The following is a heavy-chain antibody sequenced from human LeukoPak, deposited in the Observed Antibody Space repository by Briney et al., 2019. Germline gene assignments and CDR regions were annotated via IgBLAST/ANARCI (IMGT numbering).Heavy chain of an antibody. Sequence: ASVKVSCKASGYIFTSYGISWVRQAPGQGLEWMGWISAYNGNTNYAQKLQGRVTMTTDTSTSTAYMELRSLRSDDTAVYYCARGPQTYYYDSSGYYGAGDYWGQGTLVTVSS. CDR3: ARGPQTYYYDSSGYYGAGDY. CDR2: ISAYNGNT. V-gene: IGHV1-18*01. J-gene: IGHJ4*02. CDR1: GYIFTSYG. D-gene: IGHD3-22*01.